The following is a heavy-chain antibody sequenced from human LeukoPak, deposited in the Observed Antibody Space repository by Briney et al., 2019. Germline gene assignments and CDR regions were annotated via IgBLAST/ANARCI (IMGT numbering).Heavy chain of an antibody. CDR3: ARGRGRFLEWLFEAIYFDY. CDR1: GGSFSGYY. D-gene: IGHD3-3*01. V-gene: IGHV4-34*01. J-gene: IGHJ4*02. CDR2: INHSGST. Sequence: KPSETLSLTCAVYGGSFSGYYWSWIRQPPGKGLEWIGEINHSGSTNYNPSLKSRVTISVDTSKNQFSLKLSSVTAADTAVYYCARGRGRFLEWLFEAIYFDYWGQGTLVTVSS.